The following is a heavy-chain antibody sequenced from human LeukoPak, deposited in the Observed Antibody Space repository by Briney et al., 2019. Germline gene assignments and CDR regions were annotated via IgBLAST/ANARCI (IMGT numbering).Heavy chain of an antibody. CDR3: ARDHIAAGLNWFDP. Sequence: ASVKVSCKASGYTFTSYGISWVRQAPGQGLEWMGWISAYNGNTNYAQKLQGRVTLTTDTSTSTAYMELRSLRSDDTAVYYCARDHIAAGLNWFDPWGQGTQVTVSS. V-gene: IGHV1-18*01. CDR1: GYTFTSYG. CDR2: ISAYNGNT. J-gene: IGHJ5*02. D-gene: IGHD6-13*01.